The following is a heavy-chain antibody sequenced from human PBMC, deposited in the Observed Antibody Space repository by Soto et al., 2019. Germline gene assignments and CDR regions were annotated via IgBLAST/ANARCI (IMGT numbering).Heavy chain of an antibody. CDR2: IFYSGSA. CDR1: GVSLTSGTYY. V-gene: IGHV4-31*03. CDR3: ASTEDFFDY. J-gene: IGHJ4*02. Sequence: SETLSLTCSVSGVSLTSGTYYWSWIRQHPGKGLEWIGYIFYSGSADYNPSLKSRVNISVDTSKNQFSLKLSSVTAADTAVYYCASTEDFFDYWGQGTLVTVSS.